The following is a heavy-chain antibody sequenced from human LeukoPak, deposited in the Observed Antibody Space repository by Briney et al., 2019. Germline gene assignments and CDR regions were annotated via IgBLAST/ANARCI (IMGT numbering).Heavy chain of an antibody. CDR1: GFTFSDYY. V-gene: IGHV3-11*01. CDR3: ARDWGYCSSTSCYGRDYGMDV. Sequence: GGSLRLSCAASGFTFSDYYMSWIRQAPGKGLEWVSYTSSSGSTIYYADSVKGRFTISRDNAKNSLYLQMNSLRAEDTAVYYCARDWGYCSSTSCYGRDYGMDVWGQGTTVTVSS. CDR2: TSSSGSTI. D-gene: IGHD2-2*01. J-gene: IGHJ6*02.